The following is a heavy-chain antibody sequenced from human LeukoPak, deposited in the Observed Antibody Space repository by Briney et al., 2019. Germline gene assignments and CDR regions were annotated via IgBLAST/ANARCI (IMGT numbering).Heavy chain of an antibody. D-gene: IGHD4-17*01. CDR3: ARGGRRVYGDYSDY. CDR1: GGTFSSYT. V-gene: IGHV1-69*02. CDR2: IIPILGIA. J-gene: IGHJ4*02. Sequence: SVKVSCKASGGTFSSYTISWVRQAPGQGLEWMGRIIPILGIANYAQKFQGRVTITADKSTSTAYMELSSLISEDTAVYYCARGGRRVYGDYSDYWGQGTLVTVSS.